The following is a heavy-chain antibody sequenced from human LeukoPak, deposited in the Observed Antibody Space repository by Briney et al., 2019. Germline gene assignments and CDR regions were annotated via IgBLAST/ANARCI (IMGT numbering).Heavy chain of an antibody. V-gene: IGHV1-46*01. CDR1: GYTFTNYY. CDR2: INPSGGST. CDR3: ARANSSDGADGYLDY. Sequence: ASVKVSCKASGYTFTNYYIHWVRQAPGQGLEWMGIINPSGGSTNYAQKFQGRVTMTRDTSTSTVYMELSSLRSEDTAVYYCARANSSDGADGYLDYWGQGTLVTVSS. D-gene: IGHD6-19*01. J-gene: IGHJ4*02.